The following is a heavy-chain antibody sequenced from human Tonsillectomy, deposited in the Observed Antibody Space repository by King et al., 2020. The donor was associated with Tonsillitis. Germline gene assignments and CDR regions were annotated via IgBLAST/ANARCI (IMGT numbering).Heavy chain of an antibody. J-gene: IGHJ6*03. Sequence: VQLVESGGGLVKPGGSLRLSCAASGFTFSDYYMSWIRQAPGKGLEWVSYISSSGSTIYYADSVKGRFTISRDNAKDSLYLQMNSLRAEDTALYYCARTDYFYYYYMDVWGKGTTVTVSS. CDR2: ISSSGSTI. V-gene: IGHV3-11*01. CDR1: GFTFSDYY. CDR3: ARTDYFYYYYMDV.